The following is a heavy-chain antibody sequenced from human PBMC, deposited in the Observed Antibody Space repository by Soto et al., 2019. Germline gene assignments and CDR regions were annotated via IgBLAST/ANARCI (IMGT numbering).Heavy chain of an antibody. CDR1: GGSISGYY. CDR3: ARPGYYYGSGSYRSGNWFDP. CDR2: INHSGST. V-gene: IGHV4-34*01. D-gene: IGHD3-10*01. J-gene: IGHJ5*02. Sequence: SETLSLTCAVYGGSISGYYWSWIRQPPGKGLEWIGEINHSGSTNYNPSLKSRVTISVDTSKNQFSLKLSSVTAADTAVYYCARPGYYYGSGSYRSGNWFDPWGQGTLVTVSS.